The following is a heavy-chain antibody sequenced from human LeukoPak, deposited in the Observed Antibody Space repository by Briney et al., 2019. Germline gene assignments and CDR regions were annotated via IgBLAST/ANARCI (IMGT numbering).Heavy chain of an antibody. D-gene: IGHD4-11*01. Sequence: GGSLRLSCAASGFTFSGYGMSWVRQAPGKGLEWVSSISGSGGSTYYADSVKGRFTISRDNSKNTLYLQMNSLRAEDTAVYYCANNPRSDYILEYFQHWGQGTLVTVSS. J-gene: IGHJ1*01. V-gene: IGHV3-23*01. CDR1: GFTFSGYG. CDR3: ANNPRSDYILEYFQH. CDR2: ISGSGGST.